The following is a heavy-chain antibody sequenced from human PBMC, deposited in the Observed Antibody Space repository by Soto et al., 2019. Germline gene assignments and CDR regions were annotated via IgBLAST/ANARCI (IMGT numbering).Heavy chain of an antibody. J-gene: IGHJ4*02. CDR1: GGSISSGGYY. CDR3: ARARPYYYDSSGYYGAADLDY. D-gene: IGHD3-22*01. CDR2: IYYSGST. Sequence: QVQLQESGPGLVKPSQTLSLTCTVSGGSISSGGYYWSWIRQHPGKGLEWIGYIYYSGSTYYNPSIKSRVTISVDTSKNQFSLKLSSVTAADTAVYYCARARPYYYDSSGYYGAADLDYWGQGTLVTVSS. V-gene: IGHV4-31*03.